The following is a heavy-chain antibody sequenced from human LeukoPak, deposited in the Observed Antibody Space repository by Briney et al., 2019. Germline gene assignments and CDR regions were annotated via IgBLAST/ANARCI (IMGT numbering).Heavy chain of an antibody. CDR1: GYTLSDLS. J-gene: IGHJ4*02. Sequence: GASVKVSCKVSGYTLSDLSMHWVRQAPGKGLEWMGSFALEDGEKMYAQKFQGRVTMTEDTSTDTAYMELSSLRSEDTAVYYCATAFAGNLVDYWGQGTLVTVSS. D-gene: IGHD1-14*01. CDR2: FALEDGEK. V-gene: IGHV1-24*01. CDR3: ATAFAGNLVDY.